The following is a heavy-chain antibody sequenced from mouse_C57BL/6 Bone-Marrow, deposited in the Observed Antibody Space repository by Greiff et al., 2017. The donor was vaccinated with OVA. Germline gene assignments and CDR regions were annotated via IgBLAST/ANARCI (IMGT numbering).Heavy chain of an antibody. Sequence: EVQLQQSGPELVKPGASVKISCKASGYTFTDYYMNWVKQSHGKSLAWIGDINPNNGGTSYNQKFKGKATLTVDKSSSTAYMELRSLTSEDSAVYYCASEYYGRGYFDVWGTGTTVTVSS. J-gene: IGHJ1*03. V-gene: IGHV1-26*01. CDR1: GYTFTDYY. CDR2: INPNNGGT. CDR3: ASEYYGRGYFDV. D-gene: IGHD1-1*01.